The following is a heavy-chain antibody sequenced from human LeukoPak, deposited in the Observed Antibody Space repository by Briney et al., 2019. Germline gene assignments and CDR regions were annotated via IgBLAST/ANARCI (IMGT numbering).Heavy chain of an antibody. J-gene: IGHJ4*02. Sequence: SGGSLSLSCAASGFIVSGDFMSWVRQAPGKGLEWVAIIWFDGSDKYYGDSVKGRFTISRDNSKNTLYLQMNSLRVEDTAVYYCARDLNREDFDYWGQGTLVAVSS. CDR2: IWFDGSDK. CDR3: ARDLNREDFDY. V-gene: IGHV3-33*08. D-gene: IGHD1-14*01. CDR1: GFIVSGDF.